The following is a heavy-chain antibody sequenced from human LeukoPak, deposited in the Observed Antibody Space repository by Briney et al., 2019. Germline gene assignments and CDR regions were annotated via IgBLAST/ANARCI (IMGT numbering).Heavy chain of an antibody. CDR2: IWYDGTNK. CDR1: GFTFSSYG. J-gene: IGHJ4*02. V-gene: IGHV3-30*19. Sequence: GRSLRLSCAASGFTFSSYGMHWVRQAPGKGLEWVAVIWYDGTNKYYADSVKGRFSISRDTSKNTLYLQMNSLKPDDTAVYYCAREGRGNYFGTVDYWGQGTLVTVSS. CDR3: AREGRGNYFGTVDY. D-gene: IGHD3-10*01.